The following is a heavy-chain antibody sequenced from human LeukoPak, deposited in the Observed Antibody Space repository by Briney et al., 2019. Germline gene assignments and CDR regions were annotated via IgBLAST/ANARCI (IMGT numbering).Heavy chain of an antibody. J-gene: IGHJ3*02. Sequence: GGSLRLSCAASGFTFDDYAMHWVRQAPGKGLEWVSGISWNSGSIGYADSVKGRFTISRDNAKNSLYLQMNSLRAEDTALYYCAKDTGYETGTTSPGAFDIWGQGTMVTVSS. CDR3: AKDTGYETGTTSPGAFDI. V-gene: IGHV3-9*01. CDR2: ISWNSGSI. D-gene: IGHD1-1*01. CDR1: GFTFDDYA.